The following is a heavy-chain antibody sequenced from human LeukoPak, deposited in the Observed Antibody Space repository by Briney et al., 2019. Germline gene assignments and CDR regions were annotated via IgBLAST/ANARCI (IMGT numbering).Heavy chain of an antibody. CDR3: ARNGYSYGSGVDY. J-gene: IGHJ4*02. CDR1: GGSISSYY. CDR2: IYPGDSDT. Sequence: ETLSLTCTVSGGSISSYYWSWIRQPPGKGLEWIGYIYPGDSDTRYSPSFQGQVTISAGKSISTAYLQWSSLKASDTAMYYCARNGYSYGSGVDYWGQGTLVTVSS. D-gene: IGHD5-18*01. V-gene: IGHV5-51*01.